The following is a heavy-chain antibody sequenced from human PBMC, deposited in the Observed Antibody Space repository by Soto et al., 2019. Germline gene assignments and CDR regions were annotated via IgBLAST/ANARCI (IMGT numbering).Heavy chain of an antibody. V-gene: IGHV3-15*01. J-gene: IGHJ5*02. Sequence: EVQLVESGGGLVKPGGSLRLSCAASGFTFSNALMSWVRQAPGKGLEWVGRIKSKTDGGTTDYAAPVKGRFTISRDDSKNTLYLQMNSLKTDDTAVYYCTTVLTIFGVVIDPWGQGTLVTVSS. CDR3: TTVLTIFGVVIDP. CDR2: IKSKTDGGTT. D-gene: IGHD3-3*01. CDR1: GFTFSNAL.